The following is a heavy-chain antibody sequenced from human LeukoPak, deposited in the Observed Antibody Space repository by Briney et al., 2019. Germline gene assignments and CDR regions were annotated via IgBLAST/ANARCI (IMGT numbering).Heavy chain of an antibody. CDR1: GFTFRTYA. CDR2: ISDSGDGT. J-gene: IGHJ4*02. CDR3: ARSEDYDILTGYAADFDY. D-gene: IGHD3-9*01. V-gene: IGHV3-23*01. Sequence: PGGSLRLSCAASGFTFRTYAMSWVRQAPGKGLEWVSGISDSGDGTYYAESVKGRFTISRDNSKNTVFLQMNSLRAEDTAVYYCARSEDYDILTGYAADFDYWGQGTLVTVSS.